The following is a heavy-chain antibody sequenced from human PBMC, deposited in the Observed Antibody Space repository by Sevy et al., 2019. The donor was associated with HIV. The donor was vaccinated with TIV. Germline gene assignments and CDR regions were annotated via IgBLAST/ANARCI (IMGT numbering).Heavy chain of an antibody. CDR1: GFTFDDYA. CDR2: ISWNSGTI. J-gene: IGHJ4*02. V-gene: IGHV3-9*01. D-gene: IGHD3-10*01. CDR3: AKDSSTYFYPSGSYRSSFDY. Sequence: GGSLRLSCAASGFTFDDYAIHWVRQAPGKGLEWVSGISWNSGTIGYADSVKGRFTISRDNAKNSLYLQMNSLRVEDTALYYCAKDSSTYFYPSGSYRSSFDYWGQRTLVTVSS.